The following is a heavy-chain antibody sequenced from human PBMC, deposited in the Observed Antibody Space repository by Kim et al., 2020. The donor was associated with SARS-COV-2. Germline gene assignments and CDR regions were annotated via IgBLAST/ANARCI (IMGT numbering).Heavy chain of an antibody. Sequence: SETLSLTCAVYGGSFSGYYWSWIRQPPGKGLEWIGEINHSGSTNYNPSLKSRVTISVDTSKNQFSLKLSSVTAADTAVYYCARGHRRSGWYRDYYYYYYGMDVWGQGTTVTVSS. D-gene: IGHD6-19*01. CDR1: GGSFSGYY. CDR2: INHSGST. CDR3: ARGHRRSGWYRDYYYYYYGMDV. J-gene: IGHJ6*02. V-gene: IGHV4-34*01.